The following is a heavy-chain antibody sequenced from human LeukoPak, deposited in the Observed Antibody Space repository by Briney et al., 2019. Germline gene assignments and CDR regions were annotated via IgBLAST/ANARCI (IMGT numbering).Heavy chain of an antibody. V-gene: IGHV3-23*01. J-gene: IGHJ4*02. Sequence: PGGSLRLSCAASGFTFSSYAMSWVRQAPGKGLEWVSAISGSGGSTDYADSVKGRFTISRDNSKNTLYLQMNSLRAEDTAVYYCAEGGIVSVSPFFDYWGQGTLVTVSS. CDR1: GFTFSSYA. CDR2: ISGSGGST. CDR3: AEGGIVSVSPFFDY. D-gene: IGHD1-26*01.